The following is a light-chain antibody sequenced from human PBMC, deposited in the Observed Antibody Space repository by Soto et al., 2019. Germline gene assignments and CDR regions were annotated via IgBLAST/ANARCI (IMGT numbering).Light chain of an antibody. CDR3: QHYDDCPPTWT. J-gene: IGKJ1*01. CDR2: GAS. V-gene: IGKV3-20*01. Sequence: EIVLTQSPGTLSLSPGEGATLSCRASQSVSSTFLAWYQQKPGQAPRLLIYGASSRATGIPDRFSGSWCGTDFTLAISSRRPEDFAVYYCQHYDDCPPTWTFGQGTKVEIK. CDR1: QSVSSTF.